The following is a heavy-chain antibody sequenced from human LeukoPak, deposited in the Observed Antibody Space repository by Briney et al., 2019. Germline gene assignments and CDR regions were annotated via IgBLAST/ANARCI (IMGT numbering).Heavy chain of an antibody. D-gene: IGHD3-10*01. J-gene: IGHJ4*02. CDR3: ARGRAGSYFDY. CDR1: GFTVSSNY. Sequence: GGSLRLSCAASGFTVSSNYMSWVRQAPGKGLEWVSVIYSGGSTYYADSVKGRFTISRDNSKNTLYLQMNSLRAEDTAVYYCARGRAGSYFDYWGQGTLVTVSS. CDR2: IYSGGST. V-gene: IGHV3-66*01.